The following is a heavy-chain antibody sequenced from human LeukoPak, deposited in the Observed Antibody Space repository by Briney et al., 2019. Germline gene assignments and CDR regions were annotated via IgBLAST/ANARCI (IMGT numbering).Heavy chain of an antibody. V-gene: IGHV3-48*02. CDR2: ISFTNTII. CDR1: GFTFSSSS. Sequence: GGSLRLSCVVSGFTFSSSSMNWVRQAPGKGLEWVSHISFTNTIIYFADSVKGRFTISRDNAQNSLYLHMSSLRDEDTAVYYCARGDDFHHFDYWGQGALVTVSS. J-gene: IGHJ4*02. CDR3: ARGDDFHHFDY. D-gene: IGHD5-24*01.